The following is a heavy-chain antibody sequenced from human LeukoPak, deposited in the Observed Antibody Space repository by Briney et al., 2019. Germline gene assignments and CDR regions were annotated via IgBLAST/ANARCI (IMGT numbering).Heavy chain of an antibody. CDR1: GFTFSSYG. CDR3: AKGYYDSSGWIRGANLGYYYYYMDV. J-gene: IGHJ6*03. V-gene: IGHV3-30*02. Sequence: GGSLRLSCAASGFTFSSYGMHWVRQAPGKGLEWVAFIWYDGSNKYYADSVKGRFTISRDNSKNTLYLQMNSLRAEDTAVYYCAKGYYDSSGWIRGANLGYYYYYMDVWGKGTTVTVSS. D-gene: IGHD3-22*01. CDR2: IWYDGSNK.